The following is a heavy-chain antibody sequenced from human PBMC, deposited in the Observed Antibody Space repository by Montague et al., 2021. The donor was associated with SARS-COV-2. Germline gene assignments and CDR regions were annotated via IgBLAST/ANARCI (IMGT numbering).Heavy chain of an antibody. D-gene: IGHD1-1*01. V-gene: IGHV4-39*07. CDR3: ASSPLRTSGANWYDKYFQH. CDR2: IYYGGTA. Sequence: SETLSLTCTVSGGSISVSSYYWVWIRQPPGKGLEWIGSIYYGGTADYNPSLESRVTISVDTSNNQFSLKLTSSTAADTAVYSCASSPLRTSGANWYDKYFQHWGQGTRVTVSS. CDR1: GGSISVSSYY. J-gene: IGHJ1*01.